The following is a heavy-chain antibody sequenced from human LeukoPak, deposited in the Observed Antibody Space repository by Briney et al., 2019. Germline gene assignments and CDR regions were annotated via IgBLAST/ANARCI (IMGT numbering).Heavy chain of an antibody. J-gene: IGHJ4*02. D-gene: IGHD5/OR15-5a*01. CDR3: AREGSVTSDSVAFDY. V-gene: IGHV3-7*04. Sequence: GGSLRLSCAASGFPFSRYWLSWVRQAPGKGLEWVANIKQDGSEKYYVDSVKGRFTISRDNAKNSLYLQMNSLRAEDTAVYSCAREGSVTSDSVAFDYWGQGTLVTVSS. CDR1: GFPFSRYW. CDR2: IKQDGSEK.